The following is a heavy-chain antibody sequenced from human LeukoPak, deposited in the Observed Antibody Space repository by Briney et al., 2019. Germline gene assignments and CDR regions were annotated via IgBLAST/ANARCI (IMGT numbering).Heavy chain of an antibody. CDR3: AKDLRYISSWSYFDY. D-gene: IGHD6-13*01. V-gene: IGHV3-23*01. J-gene: IGHJ4*02. CDR2: ISGSGGST. CDR1: GFTFSSYA. Sequence: GGSLRLSCAASGFTFSSYAMIWVRQAPWKGLEWVSAISGSGGSTYYADSVKGRFTISRDNSKNTLYLQMNSLRAEDTAIYYCAKDLRYISSWSYFDYWGQGTLVTVSS.